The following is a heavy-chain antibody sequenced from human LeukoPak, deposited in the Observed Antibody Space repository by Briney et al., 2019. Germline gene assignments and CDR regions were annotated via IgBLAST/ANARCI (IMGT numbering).Heavy chain of an antibody. CDR1: GDSVSSNSAA. CDR3: ARQLYTSHYYYYYYMDV. V-gene: IGHV6-1*01. CDR2: TYYGSKWYN. Sequence: SQTLSLTCAISGDSVSSNSAAWNWIRQSPSRGLEWLGRTYYGSKWYNDYAVSVKSRITINPDTSKNQFSLQLNSVTPEDTAVYYCARQLYTSHYYYYYYMDVWGKGTTVTVSS. J-gene: IGHJ6*03. D-gene: IGHD1-1*01.